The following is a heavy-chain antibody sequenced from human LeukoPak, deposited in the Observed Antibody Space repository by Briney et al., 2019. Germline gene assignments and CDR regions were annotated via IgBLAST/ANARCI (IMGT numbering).Heavy chain of an antibody. J-gene: IGHJ6*02. D-gene: IGHD2-2*01. CDR1: GGSFGGYY. V-gene: IGHV4-34*01. CDR2: INHSGST. Sequence: SETLSRTCAVYGGSFGGYYWSWIRQPPGKGLEWIGEINHSGSTNYNPSLKSRVTISVDTSKNQFSLKLSSVTAADTAVYYCAGRDIVVVPAAIEYYYGMDVWGQGTTVTVSS. CDR3: AGRDIVVVPAAIEYYYGMDV.